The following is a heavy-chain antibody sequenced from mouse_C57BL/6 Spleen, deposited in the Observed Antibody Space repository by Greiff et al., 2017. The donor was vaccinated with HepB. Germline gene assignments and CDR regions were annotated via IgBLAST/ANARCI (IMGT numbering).Heavy chain of an antibody. CDR2: IYPGSGST. Sequence: QVQLQQPGAELVKPGASVKMSCKASGYTFTSYWITWVKQRPGQGLEWIGDIYPGSGSTNYNEKFKSKATLTVDTSSSTAYMPLSSLTSEDSAVYYCASVYYYGSIDAMDYWGQGTSVTVSS. D-gene: IGHD1-1*01. J-gene: IGHJ4*01. CDR1: GYTFTSYW. V-gene: IGHV1-55*01. CDR3: ASVYYYGSIDAMDY.